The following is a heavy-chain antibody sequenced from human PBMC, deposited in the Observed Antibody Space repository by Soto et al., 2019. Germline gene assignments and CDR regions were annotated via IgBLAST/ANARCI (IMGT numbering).Heavy chain of an antibody. Sequence: GASVKVSCKASGYTFTGYYMHWVRQAPGQGLEWMGWINPNSGGTNYAQKFQGRVTMTRDTSISTAYMELSRLRSDDTAVYYCARDEGIAAAGLDPWRQGTLVTVPS. V-gene: IGHV1-2*02. CDR1: GYTFTGYY. D-gene: IGHD6-13*01. CDR3: ARDEGIAAAGLDP. J-gene: IGHJ5*02. CDR2: INPNSGGT.